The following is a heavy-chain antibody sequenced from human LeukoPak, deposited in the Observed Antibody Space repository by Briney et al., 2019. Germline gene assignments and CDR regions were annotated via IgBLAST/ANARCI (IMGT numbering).Heavy chain of an antibody. CDR1: GYTFTSYD. Sequence: ASVKVSRKASGYTFTSYDINWVRQATGQGLEWMGWMNPNSGNTGYAQKFQGRVTMTRNTSISTAYMELSSLRSEDTAVYYCARFGAVVGTYYYDSSGYWGHAFDIWGQGTMVTVSS. V-gene: IGHV1-8*01. CDR3: ARFGAVVGTYYYDSSGYWGHAFDI. J-gene: IGHJ3*02. D-gene: IGHD3-22*01. CDR2: MNPNSGNT.